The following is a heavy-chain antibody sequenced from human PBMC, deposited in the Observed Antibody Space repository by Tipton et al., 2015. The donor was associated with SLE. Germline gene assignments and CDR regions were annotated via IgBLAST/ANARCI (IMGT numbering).Heavy chain of an antibody. D-gene: IGHD2-15*01. Sequence: SLRLSCVASGFTFRSYEMNWVRQAPGKGLEWLSYISGSGSTIYYADSAKGRFTISRDNAKNSLYLQMSSLTAEDTALYYCVRSLEASGSGLDYWGQGTLVTVSS. CDR2: ISGSGSTI. CDR3: VRSLEASGSGLDY. J-gene: IGHJ4*02. CDR1: GFTFRSYE. V-gene: IGHV3-48*03.